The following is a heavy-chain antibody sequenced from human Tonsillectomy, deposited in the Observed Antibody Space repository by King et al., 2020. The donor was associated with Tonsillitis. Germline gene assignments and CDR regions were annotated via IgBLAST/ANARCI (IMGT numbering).Heavy chain of an antibody. CDR2: MYYSGTI. Sequence: QLQESGPGVVQPSETLSLTCTVSGGSISSSDHYCSWIRQPPEKGLELIGYMYYSGTIFYTPPLKSRITISGGTTENRFSLKLSSVTAADTAVYFCARSVSGSFDYWGQGALVTVSS. CDR3: ARSVSGSFDY. D-gene: IGHD1-26*01. J-gene: IGHJ4*02. CDR1: GGSISSSDHY. V-gene: IGHV4-39*02.